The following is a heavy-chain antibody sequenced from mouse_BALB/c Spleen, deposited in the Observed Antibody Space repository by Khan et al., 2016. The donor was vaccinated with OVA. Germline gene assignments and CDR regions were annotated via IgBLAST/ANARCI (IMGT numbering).Heavy chain of an antibody. V-gene: IGHV5-15*02. CDR2: ISDLASSI. CDR3: ARGGGTAPCAY. CDR1: GFTFSDYG. D-gene: IGHD1-2*01. J-gene: IGHJ3*01. Sequence: VELVESGGGLVQPGGSRKLSCAASGFTFSDYGMAWVRQAPGKGPEWVAFISDLASSIYYADTVTGRFPISREYAKHTLYLEMRSLRSEDTAIYYCARGGGTAPCAYWGLGTLVTVSA.